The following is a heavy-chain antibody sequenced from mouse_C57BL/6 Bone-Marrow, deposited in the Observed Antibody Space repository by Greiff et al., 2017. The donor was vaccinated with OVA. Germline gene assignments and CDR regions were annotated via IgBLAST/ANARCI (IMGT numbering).Heavy chain of an antibody. D-gene: IGHD4-1*01. CDR1: GYTFTSYG. J-gene: IGHJ3*01. CDR3: AKTVTIFAY. V-gene: IGHV1-81*01. CDR2: IYPRSGNT. Sequence: QVQLKQSGAELARPGASVKLSCKASGYTFTSYGISWVKQRTGQGLEWIGEIYPRSGNTYYNEKFKGKATLTADKSSSTAYMELRSLTSEDSAVYFCAKTVTIFAYWGQGTLVTVSA.